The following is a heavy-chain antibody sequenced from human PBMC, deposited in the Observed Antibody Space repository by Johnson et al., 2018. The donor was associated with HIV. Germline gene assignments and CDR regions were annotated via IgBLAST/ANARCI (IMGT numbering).Heavy chain of an antibody. J-gene: IGHJ3*02. V-gene: IGHV3-30*02. CDR2: IRYDGSNK. Sequence: QVQLVESVGGVVQPGRSLRLSCAASGFTFSSYGMHWVRQAPGKGLEWVAVIRYDGSNKYYADSVKGRFTISRDNSKNTRYLQMTSLRAEDTAVYYCATALGYDAFDIWGQGTMVTVSS. CDR3: ATALGYDAFDI. CDR1: GFTFSSYG. D-gene: IGHD6-13*01.